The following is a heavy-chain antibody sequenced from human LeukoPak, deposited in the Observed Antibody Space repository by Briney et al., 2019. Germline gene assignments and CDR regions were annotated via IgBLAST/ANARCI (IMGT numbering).Heavy chain of an antibody. V-gene: IGHV3-48*04. J-gene: IGHJ4*02. D-gene: IGHD6-25*01. CDR2: INYSGSSI. CDR1: GFTFSTYS. CDR3: ARPSSGWPQPRSFDY. Sequence: GGSLRLSCAASGFTFSTYSMNWVRQAPGKGLEWISDINYSGSSIYYADSVKGRFTVSRDNAKNSLYLQMNSLRAEDTAVYYCARPSSGWPQPRSFDYWGQGTLVTVSS.